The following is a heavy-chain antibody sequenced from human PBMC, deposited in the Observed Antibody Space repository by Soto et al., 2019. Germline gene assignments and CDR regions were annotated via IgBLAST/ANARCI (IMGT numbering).Heavy chain of an antibody. V-gene: IGHV4-39*01. D-gene: IGHD5-18*01. Sequence: QLQLQESGPGLVKPSETLSLTCTVSGGSISSSSYYWGWIRQPPGKGLEWIGSIYYSGSTYYNPSLKSRVTISVDTSKNQSALKLSSVTAADTAVYYCASAVDTAMALPFDYWGQGTLVTVSS. CDR3: ASAVDTAMALPFDY. J-gene: IGHJ4*02. CDR1: GGSISSSSYY. CDR2: IYYSGST.